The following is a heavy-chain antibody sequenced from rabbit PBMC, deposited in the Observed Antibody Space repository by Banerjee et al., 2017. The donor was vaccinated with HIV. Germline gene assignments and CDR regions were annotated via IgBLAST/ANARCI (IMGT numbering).Heavy chain of an antibody. CDR1: GFSFTDGAV. CDR2: INARSGET. D-gene: IGHD4-1*01. V-gene: IGHV1S45*01. J-gene: IGHJ4*01. Sequence: QEQLVESGGGLVQPEGSLTLTCTASGFSFTDGAVMSWVRQAPGKGLEWIGCINARSGETVYATWAKGRFTVSRVSWTTVTLQMTSVTAADTASYFCARDLAGAIGWNFNLWGPGTLVTVS. CDR3: ARDLAGAIGWNFNL.